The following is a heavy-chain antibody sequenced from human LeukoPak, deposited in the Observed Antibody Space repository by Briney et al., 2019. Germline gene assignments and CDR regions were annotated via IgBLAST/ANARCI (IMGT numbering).Heavy chain of an antibody. CDR3: ARDRGYSYGLRPYYFDC. D-gene: IGHD5-18*01. Sequence: GGSLRLSCAASGFTFSSYWMSWVRQAPGKGLEWVANIKQDGSEEYYVDSVKGRFTISRDNAKNSLYLQMNSLRAEDTAVYYCARDRGYSYGLRPYYFDCWGQGTLVTVSS. J-gene: IGHJ4*02. CDR1: GFTFSSYW. V-gene: IGHV3-7*01. CDR2: IKQDGSEE.